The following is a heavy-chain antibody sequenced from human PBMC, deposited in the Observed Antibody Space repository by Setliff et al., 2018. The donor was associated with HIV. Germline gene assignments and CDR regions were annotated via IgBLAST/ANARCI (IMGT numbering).Heavy chain of an antibody. Sequence: SETLSLTCTVSGGSSRDYYWSWIRQPPGKGLEWIGYIYSGSTNYNPSLKSRVTISVDTSKNQFSLKLTSVTAADTAVYYYGSGSRSHDYWGQGTLVTVSS. CDR3: GSGSRSHDY. CDR2: IYSGST. CDR1: GGSSRDYY. D-gene: IGHD3-10*01. V-gene: IGHV4-59*01. J-gene: IGHJ4*02.